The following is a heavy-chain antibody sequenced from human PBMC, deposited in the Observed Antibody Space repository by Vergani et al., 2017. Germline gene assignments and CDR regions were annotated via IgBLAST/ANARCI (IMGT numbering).Heavy chain of an antibody. CDR2: ISRSGGST. Sequence: EVQLLESGGGLVQPGGSLRLSCAASGFTFSSYAMSWVRQAPGKGLEWVSVISRSGGSTYHADSVKGRFTISRDNSKNTLYLQMNSLRAEDTAVYYCAKCESPVVVAAPTDYWGQGTLVTVSS. V-gene: IGHV3-23*01. CDR1: GFTFSSYA. CDR3: AKCESPVVVAAPTDY. D-gene: IGHD2-15*01. J-gene: IGHJ4*02.